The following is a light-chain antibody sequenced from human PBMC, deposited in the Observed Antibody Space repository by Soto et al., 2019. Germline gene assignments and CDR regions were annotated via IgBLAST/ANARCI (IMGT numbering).Light chain of an antibody. Sequence: EVVLTQSPATLSLSPGESSTLSFMSSEIISRYIAWYQQSPGQAPRLLIYDVSKRATGIPPRFSGSGSGTDFTLTISGLEPEDFAIYYCQQATNWPPRTPPRTFGQGTKVDIK. CDR2: DVS. V-gene: IGKV3-11*01. CDR3: QQATNWPPRTPPRT. CDR1: EIISRY. J-gene: IGKJ1*01.